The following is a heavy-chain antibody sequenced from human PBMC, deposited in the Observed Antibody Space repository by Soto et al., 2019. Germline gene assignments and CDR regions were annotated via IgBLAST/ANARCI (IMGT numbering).Heavy chain of an antibody. CDR3: ARQKYYYDSSDEGAFDI. CDR1: GGSISSGDYY. CDR2: IYYSGST. V-gene: IGHV4-30-4*01. J-gene: IGHJ3*02. D-gene: IGHD3-22*01. Sequence: SETLSLTCTVSGGSISSGDYYWSWIRQPPGKGLEWIGYIYYSGSTYYNPSLKSRVTISVDTSKNQFSLKLSSVTAADTAVYYCARQKYYYDSSDEGAFDIWGQGTMVTVSS.